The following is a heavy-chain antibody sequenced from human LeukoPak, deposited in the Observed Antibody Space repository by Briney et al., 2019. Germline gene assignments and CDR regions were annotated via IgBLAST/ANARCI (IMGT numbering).Heavy chain of an antibody. Sequence: GRSLRLSCAASGFTFSSYGMHWVRQAPGKGLEWVAVIWYDGSNKYYADSVKGRFTISRDNSKNTLYLQMNSLRAEDTAVYYCAKDLGIVLAAMDYWGQGTLVTVSS. V-gene: IGHV3-33*06. J-gene: IGHJ4*02. CDR2: IWYDGSNK. CDR3: AKDLGIVLAAMDY. D-gene: IGHD2-2*01. CDR1: GFTFSSYG.